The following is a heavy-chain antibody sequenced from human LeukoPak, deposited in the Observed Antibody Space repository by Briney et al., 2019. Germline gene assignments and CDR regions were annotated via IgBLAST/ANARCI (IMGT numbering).Heavy chain of an antibody. CDR2: INPNSGGT. D-gene: IGHD6-13*01. CDR1: GYTFTGYY. J-gene: IGHJ4*02. V-gene: IGHV1-2*02. Sequence: ASVKVSCKASGYTFTGYYMHWVRQAPGQGLEWMGWINPNSGGTNYAQKFQGRVTMTRDTSISTAYMELSRLRSDDTAVYYCARGPTKRIAAAGTPLDYWGQGTLVTVSS. CDR3: ARGPTKRIAAAGTPLDY.